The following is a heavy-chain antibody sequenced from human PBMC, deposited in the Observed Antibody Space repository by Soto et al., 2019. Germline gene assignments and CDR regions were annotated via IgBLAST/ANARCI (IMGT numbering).Heavy chain of an antibody. CDR1: GFTFSSYG. J-gene: IGHJ4*02. Sequence: QVQLVESGGGVVQPGRSLRLSCAASGFTFSSYGMHWVRQAPGKGLEWVAVIWYDGSNKYYADSVKGLFTISRENSKNTLYLQMNSLRAEDTAVYYCARDHDLWVAATPVYWGQGTLVTVSS. V-gene: IGHV3-33*01. CDR2: IWYDGSNK. D-gene: IGHD2-15*01. CDR3: ARDHDLWVAATPVY.